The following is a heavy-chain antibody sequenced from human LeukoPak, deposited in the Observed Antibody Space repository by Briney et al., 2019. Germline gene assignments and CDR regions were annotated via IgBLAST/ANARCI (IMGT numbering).Heavy chain of an antibody. Sequence: PSETLSLTCTVSGGSISSSSYYWGWIRQPPGKGLEWIGSIYYSGTTYYNPSLKSRVTISVDTSKNQFSLKLSSVTAADTAVYYCTKWTHRYNWFDPWGQGTLVTVSS. J-gene: IGHJ5*02. D-gene: IGHD1-26*01. CDR3: TKWTHRYNWFDP. CDR2: IYYSGTT. V-gene: IGHV4-39*07. CDR1: GGSISSSSYY.